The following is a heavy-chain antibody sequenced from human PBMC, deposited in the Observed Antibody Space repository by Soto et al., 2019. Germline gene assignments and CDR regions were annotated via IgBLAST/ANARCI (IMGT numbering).Heavy chain of an antibody. CDR2: IIPIFGTA. D-gene: IGHD6-13*01. Sequence: SVKVSCKASGGTFSSYAINWVRQAPGQGLEWMGGIIPIFGTANHAQRFQGRVTITADESTTTAYLQMNSLKTEDTAVYYCTSVATAGFYWGLGTLVTVSS. J-gene: IGHJ4*02. CDR1: GGTFSSYA. V-gene: IGHV1-69*13. CDR3: TSVATAGFY.